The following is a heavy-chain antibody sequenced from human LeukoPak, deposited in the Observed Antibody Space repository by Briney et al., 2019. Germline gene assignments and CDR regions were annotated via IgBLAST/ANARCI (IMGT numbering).Heavy chain of an antibody. V-gene: IGHV3-23*01. D-gene: IGHD6-19*01. CDR2: ISDVGDGT. CDR1: GFTFSSYA. CDR3: ASDRLHSNGWYWYFDY. Sequence: GGSLRLSCAAAGFTFSSYAMSWVRQAPGKGLEWVSGISDVGDGTYYADSVKGRFTISRDNSKNTLSLEMSSLRDEDTAVYHCASDRLHSNGWYWYFDYWGQGTLVSVSS. J-gene: IGHJ4*02.